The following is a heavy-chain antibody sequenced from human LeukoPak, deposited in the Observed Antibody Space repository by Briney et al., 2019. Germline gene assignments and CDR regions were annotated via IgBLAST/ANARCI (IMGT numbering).Heavy chain of an antibody. CDR1: GGSISSYY. CDR3: AGEVLSSHGYSYGFDY. J-gene: IGHJ4*02. CDR2: IYTSGST. Sequence: SETLSLTCTVSGGSISSYYWSWIRQPAGKGLEWIGRIYTSGSTNYNPSLKSRVTMSVDTSKNQFSLKLSSVTAADTAVYYCAGEVLSSHGYSYGFDYWGQGTLVTVSS. D-gene: IGHD5-18*01. V-gene: IGHV4-4*07.